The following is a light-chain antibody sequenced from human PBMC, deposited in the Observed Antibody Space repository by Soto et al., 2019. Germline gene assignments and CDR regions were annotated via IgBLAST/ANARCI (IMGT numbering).Light chain of an antibody. CDR1: QSVVTNS. Sequence: EIVLTQSPGTLSLSPGERATLSCRASQSVVTNSLAWYQQKPGQAPRLLIYGASNRATGIPARFSGSGSGTDFTLTISSLEPEDFAVYYCQQHFNGPITFGQGTRLAIK. V-gene: IGKV3D-20*02. J-gene: IGKJ5*01. CDR3: QQHFNGPIT. CDR2: GAS.